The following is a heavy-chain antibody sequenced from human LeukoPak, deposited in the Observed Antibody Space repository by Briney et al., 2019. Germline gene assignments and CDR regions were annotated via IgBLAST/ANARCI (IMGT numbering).Heavy chain of an antibody. CDR3: AKDPGVSVYAGDY. J-gene: IGHJ4*02. D-gene: IGHD3-22*01. CDR1: GFTFSSYA. CDR2: ISVSGGST. Sequence: GGSLRLSCAASGFTFSSYAMNWVRQAPGKGLEWVSAISVSGGSTYYADSVKGRFTISRDNSKNTLYLQMSSLRAEDTAVYYCAKDPGVSVYAGDYWGQGTLVTVSS. V-gene: IGHV3-23*01.